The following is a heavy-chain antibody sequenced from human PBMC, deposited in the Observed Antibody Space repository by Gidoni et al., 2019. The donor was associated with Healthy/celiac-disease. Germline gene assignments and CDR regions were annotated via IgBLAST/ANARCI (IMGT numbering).Heavy chain of an antibody. D-gene: IGHD3-22*01. CDR3: ARTPNYYDSSGYYSTLYWYFDL. Sequence: QVQLVESGGGLVQPGGSLRLSCAASGFTFSDYNISWIRQAPGKGLEWVSYISSSSSYTNYADSVKGRFTISRDNAKNSLYLQMNSLRAEDTAVHYCARTPNYYDSSGYYSTLYWYFDLWGRGTLVTVSS. CDR1: GFTFSDYN. J-gene: IGHJ2*01. V-gene: IGHV3-11*05. CDR2: ISSSSSYT.